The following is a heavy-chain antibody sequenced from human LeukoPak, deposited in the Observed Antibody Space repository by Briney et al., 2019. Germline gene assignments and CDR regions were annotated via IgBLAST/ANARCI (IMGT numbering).Heavy chain of an antibody. V-gene: IGHV3-74*01. CDR3: ARWGLVAATNWFDP. J-gene: IGHJ5*02. Sequence: GGSLRLSCAASGLTFSSYWMHWVRQAPGKGLVWVSRINSDGSSTSYADSVKGRFTISRDNAKNTLYLQMNSLRAEDTAVYYCARWGLVAATNWFDPWGQGTLVTVSS. CDR2: INSDGSST. D-gene: IGHD2-15*01. CDR1: GLTFSSYW.